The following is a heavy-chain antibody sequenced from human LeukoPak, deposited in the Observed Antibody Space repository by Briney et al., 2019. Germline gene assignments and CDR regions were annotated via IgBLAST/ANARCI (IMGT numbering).Heavy chain of an antibody. CDR1: GGSISSSSYY. CDR2: IYHSGST. J-gene: IGHJ4*02. CDR3: ARGPDSSGYYYFDF. D-gene: IGHD3-22*01. Sequence: SETLSLTCTVSGGSISSSSYYWGWIRQPPGKGLEWNGYIYHSGSTYFNPSLKSRVTMSVDTSKNQFSLKLSSVTAADTAVYYCARGPDSSGYYYFDFWGQGTLVTVSS. V-gene: IGHV4-30-4*08.